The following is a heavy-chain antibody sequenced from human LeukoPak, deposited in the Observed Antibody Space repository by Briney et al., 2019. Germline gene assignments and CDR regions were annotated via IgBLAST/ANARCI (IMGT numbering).Heavy chain of an antibody. CDR3: AREEDATYYYDSSGSPNFDY. CDR2: IYTSGST. J-gene: IGHJ4*02. V-gene: IGHV4-4*07. D-gene: IGHD3-22*01. Sequence: SETLSLTCTVSGGSISSYYWSWIRQPAGKGLEWIGRIYTSGSTNYNPSLKSRVTMSVDTSKNQFSLKLSSVTAADTAVYYCAREEDATYYYDSSGSPNFDYWGQGTLVTVSS. CDR1: GGSISSYY.